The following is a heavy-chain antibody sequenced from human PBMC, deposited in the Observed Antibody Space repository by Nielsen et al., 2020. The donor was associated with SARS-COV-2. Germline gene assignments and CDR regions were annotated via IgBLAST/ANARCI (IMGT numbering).Heavy chain of an antibody. J-gene: IGHJ4*02. Sequence: SETLSLTCTVSGGSISSGGYYWSWIRQHPGKGLEWIGYIYYSGSTYYNPSLKSRVTISVDTSKNQFSLKLSSVTAADTAVYYCARESLHYGDYTLFDYWGQGTLVTVSS. D-gene: IGHD4-17*01. CDR3: ARESLHYGDYTLFDY. CDR1: GGSISSGGYY. CDR2: IYYSGST. V-gene: IGHV4-31*03.